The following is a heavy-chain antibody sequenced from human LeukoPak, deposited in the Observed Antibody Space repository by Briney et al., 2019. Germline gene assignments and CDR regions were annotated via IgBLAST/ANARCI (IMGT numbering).Heavy chain of an antibody. J-gene: IGHJ4*02. CDR3: ARKTTLGYFDY. CDR2: IYYSGST. CDR1: GGSFSGYY. V-gene: IGHV4-59*01. D-gene: IGHD4-11*01. Sequence: SETLSLTCAVYGGSFSGYYWSWIRQPPGKGLEWIGYIYYSGSTNYNPSLKSRVTISVDTSKNQFSLKLSSVTAADTAVYYCARKTTLGYFDYWGQGTLVTVSS.